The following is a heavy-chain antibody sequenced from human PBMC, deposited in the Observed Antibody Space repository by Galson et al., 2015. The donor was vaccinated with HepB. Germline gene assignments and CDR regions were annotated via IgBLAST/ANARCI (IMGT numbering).Heavy chain of an antibody. J-gene: IGHJ4*02. CDR3: ARVRYSYGHLYFDY. CDR1: GYTFTSYG. Sequence: SVKVSCKASGYTFTSYGISWVRQAPGQGLEWMGWISAYNGNTNYAQKLQGRVTMTTDTSTSTAYMELRSLRSDDTAVYYCARVRYSYGHLYFDYWGQGTLVTVSS. D-gene: IGHD5-18*01. CDR2: ISAYNGNT. V-gene: IGHV1-18*04.